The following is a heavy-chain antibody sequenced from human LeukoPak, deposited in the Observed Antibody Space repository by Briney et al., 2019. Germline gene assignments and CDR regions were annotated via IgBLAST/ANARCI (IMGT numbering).Heavy chain of an antibody. CDR2: IRSEINGGTT. CDR3: TAGVKWLAGDWFDS. V-gene: IGHV3-15*01. Sequence: GGSLRLSRVASGFTFSNAWMTWVRQAPGKGLEWVGRIRSEINGGTTDYAAPVKGRFTISRDDSKNTLYLQMDSLKTEDTAFYYCTAGVKWLAGDWFDSWGQGTLVTVSP. CDR1: GFTFSNAW. J-gene: IGHJ5*01. D-gene: IGHD6-19*01.